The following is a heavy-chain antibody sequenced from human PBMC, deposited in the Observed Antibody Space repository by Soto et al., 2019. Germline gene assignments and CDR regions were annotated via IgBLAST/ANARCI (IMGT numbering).Heavy chain of an antibody. D-gene: IGHD2-15*01. J-gene: IGHJ6*02. Sequence: PSETLSLTCTVSGGSISSGGYYWSWIRQHPGKGLEWIGYIYYSGGTYDNPSLKSRVTISVDTSKNQFYLKLSSVTAADTAVYYCARENSGGSSPTYYYYGMDVWGQGTTVTVSS. CDR3: ARENSGGSSPTYYYYGMDV. CDR2: IYYSGGT. CDR1: GGSISSGGYY. V-gene: IGHV4-31*03.